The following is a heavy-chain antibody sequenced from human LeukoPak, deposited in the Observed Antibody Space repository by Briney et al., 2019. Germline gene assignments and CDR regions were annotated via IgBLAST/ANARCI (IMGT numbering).Heavy chain of an antibody. D-gene: IGHD6-13*01. CDR1: GYTFTAYY. Sequence: ASVKVSCKASGYTFTAYYMHWVRQAPGQGLEWMGGIIPIFGTANYAQKFQGRVTITADESTSTAYMELSSLRSEDTAVYYCAREVIAAAGTRLLLDYWGQGTLVTVSS. V-gene: IGHV1-69*13. CDR3: AREVIAAAGTRLLLDY. J-gene: IGHJ4*02. CDR2: IIPIFGTA.